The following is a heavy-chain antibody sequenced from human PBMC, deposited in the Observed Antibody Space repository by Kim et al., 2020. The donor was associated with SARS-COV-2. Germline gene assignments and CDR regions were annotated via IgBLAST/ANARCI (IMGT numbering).Heavy chain of an antibody. J-gene: IGHJ4*02. CDR2: ISYDGSNK. D-gene: IGHD5-18*01. CDR3: AKRSEDTAVMDY. Sequence: GGSLRLSCAASGFTFSSSGMHWVRQAPGKGLEWVAGISYDGSNKYYADSVKGRFTISRDNSKITLYLQMHSLRAEDTAVYYCAKRSEDTAVMDYWGQGTLDTVSS. CDR1: GFTFSSSG. V-gene: IGHV3-30*18.